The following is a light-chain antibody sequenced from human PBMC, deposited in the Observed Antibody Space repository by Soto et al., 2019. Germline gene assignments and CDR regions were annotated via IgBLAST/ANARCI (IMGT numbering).Light chain of an antibody. CDR1: QRISTW. J-gene: IGKJ1*01. CDR2: DAS. Sequence: DIQMTQSPYTLSASVGDGVTITCRASQRISTWLAWYQQKPGKAPKLLISDASSLETGVPSRFSGSGSRTEFTLTINSLQPDDFATYYCQQYKSYWTFGQGTKVDIK. V-gene: IGKV1-5*01. CDR3: QQYKSYWT.